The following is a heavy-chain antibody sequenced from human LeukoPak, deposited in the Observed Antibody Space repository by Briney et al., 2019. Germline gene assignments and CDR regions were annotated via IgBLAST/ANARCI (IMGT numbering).Heavy chain of an antibody. Sequence: ASVNFCWAASGYTFTSYGICWVRQAPGQGLGWVGWIRAFDGNKNYAKKLQGRVTMTTDTSTSTAYMELRSLRSDDTAVYYCARELTPYGSGSYASDWGQATLVTVS. J-gene: IGHJ4*02. CDR1: GYTFTSYG. CDR2: IRAFDGNK. CDR3: ARELTPYGSGSYASD. D-gene: IGHD3-10*01. V-gene: IGHV1-18*04.